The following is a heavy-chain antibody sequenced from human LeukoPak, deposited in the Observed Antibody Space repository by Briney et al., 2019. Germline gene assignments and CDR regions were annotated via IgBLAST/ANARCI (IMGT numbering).Heavy chain of an antibody. Sequence: GGSLRLSCAASGFTLSSYWMSWVRQAPGKGLEWVANIKQDGSEKYYVDSVKGRFTISRDNAKNSLYLQMNSLRAEDTAVYYCARWGQLLFRGDVDAFDIWGQGTMVTVSS. CDR3: ARWGQLLFRGDVDAFDI. J-gene: IGHJ3*02. CDR1: GFTLSSYW. CDR2: IKQDGSEK. V-gene: IGHV3-7*01. D-gene: IGHD2-21*01.